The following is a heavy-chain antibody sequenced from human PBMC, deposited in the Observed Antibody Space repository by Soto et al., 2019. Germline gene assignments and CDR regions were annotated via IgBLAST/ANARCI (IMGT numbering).Heavy chain of an antibody. D-gene: IGHD1-26*01. CDR1: GYSFTSYW. J-gene: IGHJ4*02. V-gene: IGHV5-51*01. Sequence: PGESLKISCKGSGYSFTSYWIGWVRQMPGKGLEWMGIIYPGDSDTRYSPSFQGQVTISADKSISTAYLQWSSLKASDTAMYYCASLSVGATDQYYFDYWGQGTLVTVSS. CDR2: IYPGDSDT. CDR3: ASLSVGATDQYYFDY.